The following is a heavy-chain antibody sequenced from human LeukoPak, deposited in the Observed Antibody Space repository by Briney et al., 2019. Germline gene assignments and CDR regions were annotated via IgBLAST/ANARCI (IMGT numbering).Heavy chain of an antibody. Sequence: QAGGSLRLSCTASGFTFSSYWMSWVRQAPGKGLEWVSAISGSGGSTYYADSVKGRFTISRDNAKNSLYLQMNSLRAEDTAVYYCAREDMVRGVIAYYFDYWGQGTLVTVSS. CDR3: AREDMVRGVIAYYFDY. J-gene: IGHJ4*02. V-gene: IGHV3-23*01. D-gene: IGHD3-10*01. CDR2: ISGSGGST. CDR1: GFTFSSYW.